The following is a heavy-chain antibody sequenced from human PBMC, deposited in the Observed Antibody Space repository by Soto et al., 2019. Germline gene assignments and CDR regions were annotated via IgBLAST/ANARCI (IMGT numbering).Heavy chain of an antibody. J-gene: IGHJ4*02. CDR2: VDHSGRT. V-gene: IGHV4-38-2*01. CDR1: GYSINSDYY. D-gene: IGHD3-10*01. CDR3: AKKGSYPSGKINLFDS. Sequence: SETLSLTCAVSGYSINSDYYWGWIRQPPGKGLEWVGSVDHSGRTCYSPSLRSRLTIFIDTSKNQFSLRLTSVTAADTAMYFCAKKGSYPSGKINLFDSWGQGTLVTVSS.